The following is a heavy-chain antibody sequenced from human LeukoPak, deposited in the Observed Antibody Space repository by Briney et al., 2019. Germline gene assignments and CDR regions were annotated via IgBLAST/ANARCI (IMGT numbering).Heavy chain of an antibody. CDR2: INHSGST. V-gene: IGHV4-34*01. CDR1: GGSFSGYY. D-gene: IGHD3-22*01. Sequence: SETLSLTCAVYGGSFSGYYWSWIRQPPGKGLEWIGEINHSGSTNYNPSLKSRVTMSIDTSKNQFSLKLSSVTATDTAVYFCARGFYDSSGYSSPFDSWGQGTLVTVSS. J-gene: IGHJ4*02. CDR3: ARGFYDSSGYSSPFDS.